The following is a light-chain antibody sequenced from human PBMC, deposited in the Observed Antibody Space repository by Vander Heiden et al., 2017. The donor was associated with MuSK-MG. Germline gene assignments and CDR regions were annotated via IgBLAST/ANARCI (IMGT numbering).Light chain of an antibody. CDR1: QSLSNNY. Sequence: DIVLTQSPVTLSLSPGEGATLSCRASQSLSNNYLAWYQQKPGQAPRLLIYGASNRATGIPDRFSGSGSGTDFTLTISRLEPEDFAVYFCQQYVNSPRTFGHGTRVAV. V-gene: IGKV3-20*01. J-gene: IGKJ1*01. CDR3: QQYVNSPRT. CDR2: GAS.